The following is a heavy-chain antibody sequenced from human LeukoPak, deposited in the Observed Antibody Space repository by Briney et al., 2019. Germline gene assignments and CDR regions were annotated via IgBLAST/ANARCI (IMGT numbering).Heavy chain of an antibody. D-gene: IGHD4-17*01. J-gene: IGHJ3*02. Sequence: SETLSRTCTVSGGSITSSSYYWGWIRQPPGKGLELSGSVYYSGNTYYNSSLKSRVTISVDTSKNQFSLKLSSVTAADTAIYYCTREYGFMTTVFHAFDIWGKGTMVTVSS. CDR3: TREYGFMTTVFHAFDI. CDR2: VYYSGNT. V-gene: IGHV4-39*07. CDR1: GGSITSSSYY.